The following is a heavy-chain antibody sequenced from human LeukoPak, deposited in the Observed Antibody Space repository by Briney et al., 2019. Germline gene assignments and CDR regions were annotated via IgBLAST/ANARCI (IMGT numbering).Heavy chain of an antibody. CDR3: ARDTQSIDY. D-gene: IGHD6-6*01. CDR1: GGSISSSSYY. J-gene: IGHJ4*02. CDR2: IYYSGST. Sequence: SETLSLTCTVSGGSISSSSYYWGWIRQPPGKGLEWIGSIYYSGSTYYNPSLKSRVTISVDTSKNQFSLKLSSVTAADTAVYYCARDTQSIDYWGQGTLVTVSS. V-gene: IGHV4-39*02.